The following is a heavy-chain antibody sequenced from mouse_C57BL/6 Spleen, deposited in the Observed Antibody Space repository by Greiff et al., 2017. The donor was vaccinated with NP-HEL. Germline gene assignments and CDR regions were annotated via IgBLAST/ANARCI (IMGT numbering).Heavy chain of an antibody. J-gene: IGHJ4*01. V-gene: IGHV1-80*01. CDR3: ARDYSFYAMDY. D-gene: IGHD2-12*01. Sequence: QVQLQQSGAELVKPGASVKISCKASGYAFSSYWMNWVKQRPGKGLEWIGQIYPGDGDTNYNGKFKGKATLTADKSSSTAYMQLSSLTSEDSAVYFCARDYSFYAMDYWGQGTSVTVSS. CDR2: IYPGDGDT. CDR1: GYAFSSYW.